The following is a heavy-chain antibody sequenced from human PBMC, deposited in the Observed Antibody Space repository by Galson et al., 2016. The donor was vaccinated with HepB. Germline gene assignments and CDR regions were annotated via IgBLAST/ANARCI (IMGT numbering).Heavy chain of an antibody. CDR1: GLTSSRCD. CDR3: ARDGGYSGYDAYGLDV. V-gene: IGHV3-13*01. CDR2: IGTAGDT. J-gene: IGHJ6*04. D-gene: IGHD5-12*01. Sequence: SLRLSCAASGLTSSRCDMHWVRQATGKGLEWVSAIGTAGDTYYPGSVRGRFTISRENSKNSLFLQMNSLTVGDTAVYYCARDGGYSGYDAYGLDVWGKGTTVTVSS.